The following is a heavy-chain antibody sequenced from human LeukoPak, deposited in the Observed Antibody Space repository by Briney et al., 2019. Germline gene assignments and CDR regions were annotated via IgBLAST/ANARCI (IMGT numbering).Heavy chain of an antibody. J-gene: IGHJ4*02. V-gene: IGHV1-69*06. D-gene: IGHD2-15*01. Sequence: SVKVSCKASGGTFRSYVFSWVRQAPGQGLEWMGGIIPIFGTANYAQKFQGRVTITADKSTSTAYMELNSLRSEDTAVYYCAREILPVHCDGGSCYSFGNWGQGTLVTVSS. CDR2: IIPIFGTA. CDR3: AREILPVHCDGGSCYSFGN. CDR1: GGTFRSYV.